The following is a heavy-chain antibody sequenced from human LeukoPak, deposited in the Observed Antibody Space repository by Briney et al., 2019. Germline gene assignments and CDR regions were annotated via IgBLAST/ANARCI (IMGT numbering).Heavy chain of an antibody. CDR3: ARGRGEGRGISMVRGGRAPSHNWFDP. V-gene: IGHV4-61*02. J-gene: IGHJ5*02. CDR1: GDSISSGDYY. CDR2: ISSSGST. Sequence: SETLSLTCTVSGDSISSGDYYWSWIRQPAGKGLEWIGRISSSGSTNYNPSLRSRVTISVDTSKNQFSLKLSSVTAADTAMYYCARGRGEGRGISMVRGGRAPSHNWFDPWGHGTLVTVSS. D-gene: IGHD3-10*01.